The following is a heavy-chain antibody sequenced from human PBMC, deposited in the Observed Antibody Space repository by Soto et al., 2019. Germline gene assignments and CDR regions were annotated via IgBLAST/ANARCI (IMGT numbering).Heavy chain of an antibody. CDR3: ARGGQWLVNYYYYGMDV. J-gene: IGHJ6*02. Sequence: SVKVSCKASGDTFSSYAISWARQAPGQGLEWMGGIIPIFGTANYAQKFQGRVTITADESTSTAYMELSSLRSEDTAVYYCARGGQWLVNYYYYGMDVWGQGTTVTVSS. CDR2: IIPIFGTA. D-gene: IGHD6-19*01. V-gene: IGHV1-69*13. CDR1: GDTFSSYA.